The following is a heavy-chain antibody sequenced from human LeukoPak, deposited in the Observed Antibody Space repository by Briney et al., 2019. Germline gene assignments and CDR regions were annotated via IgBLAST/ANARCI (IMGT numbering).Heavy chain of an antibody. CDR2: MNPNSGNT. D-gene: IGHD1-7*01. J-gene: IGHJ6*02. CDR3: ARGYSSGTTDYYYYGMDV. CDR1: GYTFTSYD. V-gene: IGHV1-8*01. Sequence: LVASVKVSCKASGYTFTSYDINWVRQATGQGLEWMGWMNPNSGNTGYAQKFQGRVTMTRNTSISTAYMELSSLRSEDTAVYYCARGYSSGTTDYYYYGMDVWGQGTTVTVPS.